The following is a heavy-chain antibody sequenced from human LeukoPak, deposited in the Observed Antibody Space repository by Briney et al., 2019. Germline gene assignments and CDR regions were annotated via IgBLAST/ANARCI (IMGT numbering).Heavy chain of an antibody. CDR1: GFTFSTYA. Sequence: GGALRLSCAASGFTFSTYAMHWVRQAPGKGLEWVAFIWTDGSTKYYAASVKGRFAISRENSKNTVYLQMNDLRPEDTALYFCAKISSSAESNFDYWGQGTLLTVSS. CDR2: IWTDGSTK. D-gene: IGHD6-25*01. CDR3: AKISSSAESNFDY. J-gene: IGHJ4*02. V-gene: IGHV3-30*02.